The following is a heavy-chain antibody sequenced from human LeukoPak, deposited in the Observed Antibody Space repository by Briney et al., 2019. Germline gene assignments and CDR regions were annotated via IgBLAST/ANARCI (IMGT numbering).Heavy chain of an antibody. CDR3: ASQGISFGGLGGMDV. D-gene: IGHD3-16*01. CDR1: GFTFSSYE. V-gene: IGHV3-48*03. CDR2: ISSSGSTI. J-gene: IGHJ6*02. Sequence: GGSLRLSCAASGFTFSSYEMNWVRQAPGKGLEWVSYISSSGSTIYYADSVKGRFTISRDNAKNSLYLQMNSLRAEDTAVYYCASQGISFGGLGGMDVWGQGITVTVSS.